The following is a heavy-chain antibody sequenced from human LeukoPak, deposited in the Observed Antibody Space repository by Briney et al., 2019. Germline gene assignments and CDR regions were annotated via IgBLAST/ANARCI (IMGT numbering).Heavy chain of an antibody. CDR2: INHSGST. V-gene: IGHV4-34*01. J-gene: IGHJ3*02. Sequence: SETPSLTCAVYGGSFSGYYWSWVRQPPGKGLEWIGEINHSGSTNYNPSLKSRVTISVDTSKNQFSLKLSSVTAADTAVYYCAGRYSFDAFDIWGQGTMVTVSS. CDR1: GGSFSGYY. D-gene: IGHD5-18*01. CDR3: AGRYSFDAFDI.